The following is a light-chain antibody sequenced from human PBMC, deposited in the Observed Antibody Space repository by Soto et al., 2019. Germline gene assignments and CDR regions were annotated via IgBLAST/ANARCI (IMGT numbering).Light chain of an antibody. V-gene: IGKV3-20*01. J-gene: IGKJ2*01. CDR3: QQYGSSPYT. CDR2: GAS. Sequence: IVLTQSPGTLSLSPGERATLPCRASQSVRSNYLAWYQQKPGQAPSLLIYGASTRATGIPDRFSGSGSGTDFTLTISGLEPEDFAVFYCQQYGSSPYTFGQGTKLEIK. CDR1: QSVRSNY.